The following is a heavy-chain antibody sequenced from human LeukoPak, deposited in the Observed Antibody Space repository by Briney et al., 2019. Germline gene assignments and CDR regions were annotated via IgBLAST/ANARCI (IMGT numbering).Heavy chain of an antibody. CDR1: GFTVTSNY. CDR2: IHSGGDT. V-gene: IGHV3-53*01. Sequence: GGSPRLSCAASGFTVTSNYMSWVRQAPGQGLEWISVIHSGGDTYYTDSVNGRFTISRDTSKNTVFLQINSLRVEDTAVYYCARSQRIDWNFDYWGQGTLVTVSS. J-gene: IGHJ4*02. D-gene: IGHD3-9*01. CDR3: ARSQRIDWNFDY.